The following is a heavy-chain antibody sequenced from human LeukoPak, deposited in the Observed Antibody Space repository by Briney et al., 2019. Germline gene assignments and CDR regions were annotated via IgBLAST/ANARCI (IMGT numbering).Heavy chain of an antibody. CDR3: AKDGYNYGRNYYYYMDV. Sequence: GGSLRLSCAASGFTFSSYGMHWVRQAPGKGLEWVAVISYDGSNKYYGDSVKGRFTISRDNSKNALYLQMNSLRAEDTAVYYCAKDGYNYGRNYYYYMDVWGKGTTVTVSS. D-gene: IGHD5-18*01. CDR2: ISYDGSNK. J-gene: IGHJ6*03. CDR1: GFTFSSYG. V-gene: IGHV3-30*18.